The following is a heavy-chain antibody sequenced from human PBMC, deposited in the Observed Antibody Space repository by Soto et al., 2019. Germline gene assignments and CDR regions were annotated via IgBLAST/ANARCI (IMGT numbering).Heavy chain of an antibody. D-gene: IGHD3-10*01. J-gene: IGHJ4*02. CDR3: ARGGDVYYGSGSYYNGDFDY. Sequence: SETLSLTCTVSGGSISSYYWSWIRQPPGKGLDWIGYIYYSGSTNYNPSLKSRVTISVDTSKNQFSLKLSSVTAADTAVYYCARGGDVYYGSGSYYNGDFDYWGQGTLVTVSS. V-gene: IGHV4-59*01. CDR2: IYYSGST. CDR1: GGSISSYY.